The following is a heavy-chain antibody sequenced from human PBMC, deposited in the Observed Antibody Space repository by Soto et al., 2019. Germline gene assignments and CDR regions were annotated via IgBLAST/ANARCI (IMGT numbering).Heavy chain of an antibody. CDR3: ARDLNDFWSGYLSLGY. J-gene: IGHJ4*02. CDR2: IWYDGSNK. Sequence: SLRLSCAASGFTFSSYGMHWVRQAPGKGLEWVAVIWYDGSNKYYADSVKGRFTISRDNSKNTLYLQMNSLRAEDTAVYYCARDLNDFWSGYLSLGYWGQGTLVTVSS. V-gene: IGHV3-33*01. CDR1: GFTFSSYG. D-gene: IGHD3-3*01.